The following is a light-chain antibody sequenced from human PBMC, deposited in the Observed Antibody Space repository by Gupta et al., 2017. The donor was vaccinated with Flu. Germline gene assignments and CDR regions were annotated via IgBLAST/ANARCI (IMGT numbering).Light chain of an antibody. CDR2: AAS. J-gene: IGKJ2*01. CDR1: QSISSY. CDR3: QQRASTPST. V-gene: IGKV1-39*01. Sequence: DIQMTQSPSSLSASVGDRVTITCRASQSISSYLNWYQQKPGKAPKLLIYAASSLQSGVPSRFSGSGSGTDFTLTISRLQPEDFATYYCQQRASTPSTFGQGTKLDIK.